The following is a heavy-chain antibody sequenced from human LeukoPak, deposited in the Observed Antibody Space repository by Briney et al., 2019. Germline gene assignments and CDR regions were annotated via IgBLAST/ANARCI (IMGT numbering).Heavy chain of an antibody. D-gene: IGHD4-11*01. V-gene: IGHV3-23*01. CDR3: AKRSGVYSDNSGVFDY. Sequence: GGSLRLSCAASGLTFSSYAMTWVRQAPGKGLEWVSTISSSGGTTHYADSVKGRFTISRDNSKNTVLLQMDSLRAEDTAIYYCAKRSGVYSDNSGVFDYWGQGSLVTVSS. CDR1: GLTFSSYA. J-gene: IGHJ4*02. CDR2: ISSSGGTT.